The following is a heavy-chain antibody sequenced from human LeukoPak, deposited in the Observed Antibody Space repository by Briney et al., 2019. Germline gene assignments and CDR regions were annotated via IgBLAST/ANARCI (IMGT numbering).Heavy chain of an antibody. CDR2: ISSSSAYI. CDR1: GFTFSSYS. Sequence: PGGSLRLSCAASGFTFSSYSMNWVRQAPGKGLEWVSSISSSSAYIYYADSVKGRFTISRDNSKNTLYLQMNSLRAEDTAVYYCAKDRGSMVRGVMINWGQGTLATVSS. CDR3: AKDRGSMVRGVMIN. V-gene: IGHV3-21*04. D-gene: IGHD3-10*01. J-gene: IGHJ4*02.